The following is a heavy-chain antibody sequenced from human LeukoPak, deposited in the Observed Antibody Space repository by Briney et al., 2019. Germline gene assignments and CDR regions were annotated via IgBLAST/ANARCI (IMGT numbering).Heavy chain of an antibody. V-gene: IGHV3-48*01. CDR1: GFTFSSYS. J-gene: IGHJ6*03. CDR3: ATLDIVVVPAYYYYYMDV. Sequence: GGSLRLSCAASGFTFSSYSMNWVRQAPGKGLEWVSYISSSSSSTIYYADSVKGRFTISRDNAKNSLYLQMNSLRAEDTAVYYCATLDIVVVPAYYYYYMDVWGKGTTVTVSS. D-gene: IGHD2-2*01. CDR2: ISSSSSSTI.